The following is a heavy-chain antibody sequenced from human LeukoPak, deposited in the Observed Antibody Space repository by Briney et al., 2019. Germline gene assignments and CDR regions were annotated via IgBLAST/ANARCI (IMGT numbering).Heavy chain of an antibody. Sequence: SETLSLTCTVSGGSISSGSYYWSWIRQPAGKGLEWIGSIYYSGRTNYNPSLKSRVTISVDTSKNQFSLKLSSVTAADTAVYYCARISLLWTFGSWGQGTLVTVSS. J-gene: IGHJ4*02. CDR3: ARISLLWTFGS. V-gene: IGHV4-39*01. CDR2: IYYSGRT. CDR1: GGSISSGSYY. D-gene: IGHD3-10*01.